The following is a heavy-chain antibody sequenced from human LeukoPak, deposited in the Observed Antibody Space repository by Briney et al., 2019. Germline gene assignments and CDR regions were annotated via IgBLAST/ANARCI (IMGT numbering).Heavy chain of an antibody. CDR1: GYSISSGYY. J-gene: IGHJ6*03. Sequence: SETLSLTCAVSGYSISSGYYWGWIRQPPGKGLEWIGSIYHSGRTYYNPSLKSRVTISVDTSKNQFSLKLSSVTAADTAVYYCARARIAARQSLPYYMDVWGKGTTVTVSS. D-gene: IGHD6-6*01. CDR3: ARARIAARQSLPYYMDV. V-gene: IGHV4-38-2*01. CDR2: IYHSGRT.